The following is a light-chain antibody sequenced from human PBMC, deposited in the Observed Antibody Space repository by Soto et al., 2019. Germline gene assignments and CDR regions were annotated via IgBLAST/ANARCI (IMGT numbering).Light chain of an antibody. CDR3: QSYDSSLSGSEV. CDR2: GNG. J-gene: IGLJ1*01. V-gene: IGLV1-40*01. CDR1: SSNIGAGHD. Sequence: QSVLTQPPSVSGAPGQRVTISCTGSSSNIGAGHDVHWYQQLPGTAPKLLIYGNGNRPSGVHDRFSGSKSGTSASLAITGLLAEDEADYYCQSYDSSLSGSEVFGTGTKLTVL.